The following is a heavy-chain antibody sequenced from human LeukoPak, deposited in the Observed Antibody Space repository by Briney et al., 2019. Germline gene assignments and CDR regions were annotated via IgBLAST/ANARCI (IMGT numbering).Heavy chain of an antibody. V-gene: IGHV4-59*12. CDR1: GGSISSYY. CDR3: ARAVASSSWGLDY. J-gene: IGHJ4*02. CDR2: IYYSGST. D-gene: IGHD6-13*01. Sequence: SETLSLTCTVSGGSISSYYWSWIRQPPGKGLEWIGYIYYSGSTNYNPSLKSRVTISVDTSKNQFSLKLSSVTAADTAMYYCARAVASSSWGLDYWGQGTLVTVSS.